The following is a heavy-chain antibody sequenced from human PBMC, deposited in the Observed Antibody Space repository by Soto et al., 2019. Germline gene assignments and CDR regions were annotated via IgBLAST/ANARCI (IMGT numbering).Heavy chain of an antibody. D-gene: IGHD1-1*01. V-gene: IGHV3-9*01. Sequence: EVQLVESGGSWIQPGRSLRLSCAASGFTFDVYAMHWVRQAPGKGLEWVSGINYNSGSVGYADSVKGRFTISRDNAKNSLHLQMNSLRAEDTAVYYCARVSLERRQGWFGPWGQGTLASVSS. CDR1: GFTFDVYA. J-gene: IGHJ5*02. CDR2: INYNSGSV. CDR3: ARVSLERRQGWFGP.